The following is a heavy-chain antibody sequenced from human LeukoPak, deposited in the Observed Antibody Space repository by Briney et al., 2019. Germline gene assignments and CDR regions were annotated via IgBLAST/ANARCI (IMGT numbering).Heavy chain of an antibody. CDR1: GGSISSYY. Sequence: SETLSLTCTVSGGSISSYYWSWIRQPPGKGLEWIGSIYGSGTTYYDPPLRSRVSISADTSKNHFSLELSSVTAADTAVYYCASVGGGSPYWGQGTLVTVSS. CDR3: ASVGGGSPY. J-gene: IGHJ4*02. CDR2: IYGSGTT. V-gene: IGHV4-59*08. D-gene: IGHD3-16*01.